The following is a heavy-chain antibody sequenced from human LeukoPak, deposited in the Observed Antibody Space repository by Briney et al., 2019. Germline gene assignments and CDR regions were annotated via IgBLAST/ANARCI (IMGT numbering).Heavy chain of an antibody. CDR3: ARDHPPGYSYGPSFDY. V-gene: IGHV1-69*13. CDR1: GGTFSSYA. Sequence: GASVKVSCKASGGTFSSYAISWVRQAPGQGLEWMGGIIPIFGTANYAQKFQGRVTITADESTSTAYMELSSLRSEDTAVYYCARDHPPGYSYGPSFDYWGQGTLVTVSS. D-gene: IGHD5-18*01. J-gene: IGHJ4*02. CDR2: IIPIFGTA.